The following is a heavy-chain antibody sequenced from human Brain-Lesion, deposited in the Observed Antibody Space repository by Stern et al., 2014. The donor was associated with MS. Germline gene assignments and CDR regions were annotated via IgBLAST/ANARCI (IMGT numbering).Heavy chain of an antibody. Sequence: VQLVESGPGLVKPSETLSLTCTVAGGSVSSTSYAWAWIRQPPGKGLEWIGTIYYSGNTYYSPSLKSRLTISLATSTNQFFLQLRSVTAADTAVYYCAGEEDIRYCSGGSCTGNWFDPWGQGTLVTVSS. CDR1: GGSVSSTSYA. D-gene: IGHD2-15*01. CDR2: IYYSGNT. CDR3: AGEEDIRYCSGGSCTGNWFDP. J-gene: IGHJ5*02. V-gene: IGHV4-39*01.